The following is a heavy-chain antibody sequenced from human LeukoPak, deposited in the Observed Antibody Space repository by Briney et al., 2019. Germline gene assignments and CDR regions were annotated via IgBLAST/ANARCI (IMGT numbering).Heavy chain of an antibody. D-gene: IGHD3-22*01. J-gene: IGHJ3*02. Sequence: PSETLSLTCAVYGGSFSGYYWSWIRQPPGKGLEWIGEINHSGSTNYNPSLKSRVTISVDTSKNQFSLKLSSVTAADTAVYYCARDALRRYYDSSGYYWDAFDIWGQGTMVTASS. V-gene: IGHV4-34*01. CDR1: GGSFSGYY. CDR2: INHSGST. CDR3: ARDALRRYYDSSGYYWDAFDI.